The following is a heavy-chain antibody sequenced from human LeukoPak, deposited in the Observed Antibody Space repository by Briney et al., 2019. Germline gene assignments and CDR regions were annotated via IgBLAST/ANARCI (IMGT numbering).Heavy chain of an antibody. Sequence: GGSLSLSCAASGLTFSSYAMSWVRQAPGKGLEWVSAISGSGGSTYYADSVKGRFTISRDNSKNTLYLQMNSLRAEDTAVYYCAKDVGESGWYFDYWGQGTLVTVSS. CDR3: AKDVGESGWYFDY. D-gene: IGHD6-19*01. CDR1: GLTFSSYA. V-gene: IGHV3-23*01. J-gene: IGHJ4*02. CDR2: ISGSGGST.